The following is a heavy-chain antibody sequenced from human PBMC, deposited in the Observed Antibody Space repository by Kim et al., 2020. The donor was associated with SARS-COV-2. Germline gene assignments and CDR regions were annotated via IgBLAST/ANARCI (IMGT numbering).Heavy chain of an antibody. J-gene: IGHJ4*02. CDR2: SSSSYI. V-gene: IGHV3-21*01. CDR3: ASLTGP. Sequence: SSSSYIYYADSVKGRLTISRDNAKNSLYLQMNSLRAEDTAVYYCASLTGPWGQGTLVTVSS. D-gene: IGHD7-27*01.